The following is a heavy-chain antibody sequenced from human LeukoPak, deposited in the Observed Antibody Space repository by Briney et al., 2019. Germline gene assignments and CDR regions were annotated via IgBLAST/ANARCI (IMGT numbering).Heavy chain of an antibody. CDR1: GGSFSGYY. Sequence: SETLSLTCAVYGGSFSGYYWSWIRQPPKKGLEWIGEINHSGSTNYNPSLKSRVTISVDTSKNQFSLKVRSVTAADTAVYYCASQGYYDSSGYLPDVWGQGTTVTVSS. J-gene: IGHJ6*02. V-gene: IGHV4-34*01. CDR2: INHSGST. CDR3: ASQGYYDSSGYLPDV. D-gene: IGHD3-22*01.